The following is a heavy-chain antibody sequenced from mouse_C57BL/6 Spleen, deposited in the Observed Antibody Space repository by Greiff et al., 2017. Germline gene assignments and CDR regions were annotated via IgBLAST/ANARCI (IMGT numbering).Heavy chain of an antibody. CDR2: IYPRSGNT. CDR3: ARGGDGPAMDY. CDR1: GYTFTSYG. Sequence: VQLQQSGAELARPGASVKLSCKASGYTFTSYGISWVKQRTGQGLEWIGEIYPRSGNTYYNAKFKGKATLTADKSSSTAYMELRSLTSEDSAVXCCARGGDGPAMDYWGQGTSVTVSS. V-gene: IGHV1-81*01. J-gene: IGHJ4*01.